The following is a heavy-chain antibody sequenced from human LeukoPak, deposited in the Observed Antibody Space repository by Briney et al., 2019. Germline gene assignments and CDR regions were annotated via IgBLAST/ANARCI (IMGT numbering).Heavy chain of an antibody. D-gene: IGHD3-10*01. CDR3: ARGLYFYGSGSPNDY. CDR2: INPNPNSGGT. CDR1: GYTFTGCY. V-gene: IGHV1-2*02. J-gene: IGHJ4*02. Sequence: ASVKVSCKASGYTFTGCYMHWVRQAPGQGLEWMGWINPNPNSGGTNYAQKFQGRVTMTRDTSISTAYMELSRLRSDDTAVYFCARGLYFYGSGSPNDYWGQGTLVTVSS.